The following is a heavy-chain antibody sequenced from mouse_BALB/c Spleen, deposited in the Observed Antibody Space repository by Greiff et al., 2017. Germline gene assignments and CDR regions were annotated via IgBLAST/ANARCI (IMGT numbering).Heavy chain of an antibody. Sequence: EVHLVESGGGLVKPGGSLKLSCAASGFTFSSYAMSWVRQTPEKRLEWVASISSGGSTYYPDSVKGRFTISRDNARNILYLQMSSLRSEDTAMYYCARGHDRAWFAYWGQGTLVTVSA. CDR2: ISSGGST. V-gene: IGHV5-6-5*01. D-gene: IGHD2-12*01. CDR3: ARGHDRAWFAY. CDR1: GFTFSSYA. J-gene: IGHJ3*01.